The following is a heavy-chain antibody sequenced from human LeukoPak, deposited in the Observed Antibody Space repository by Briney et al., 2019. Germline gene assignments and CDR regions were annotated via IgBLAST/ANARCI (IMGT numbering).Heavy chain of an antibody. Sequence: GGSLRLSCAASGFIFSDYWMHWVRQGPGKGLEWVSRIKYDGSSTSYADSVKGRFTISRDNAKNSLYLQMNSLRAEDTALYYCAKDVEAYSYYYYGMDVWGQGTTVTVSS. CDR1: GFIFSDYW. D-gene: IGHD5-18*01. V-gene: IGHV3-74*01. CDR2: IKYDGSST. CDR3: AKDVEAYSYYYYGMDV. J-gene: IGHJ6*02.